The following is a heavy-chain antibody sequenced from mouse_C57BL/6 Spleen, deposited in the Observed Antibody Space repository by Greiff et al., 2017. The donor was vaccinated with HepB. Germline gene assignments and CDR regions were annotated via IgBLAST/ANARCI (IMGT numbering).Heavy chain of an antibody. CDR3: ARGFNCAWFAY. Sequence: EVMLVESGGGLVKPGGSLKLSCAASGFTFSSYAMSWVRQTPEKRLEWVATISDGGSYTYYPDNVKGRFTISRDNAKNNLYLQMSHLKSEDTAMYYCARGFNCAWFAYWGQGTLVTVSA. J-gene: IGHJ3*01. D-gene: IGHD4-1*02. CDR1: GFTFSSYA. CDR2: ISDGGSYT. V-gene: IGHV5-4*03.